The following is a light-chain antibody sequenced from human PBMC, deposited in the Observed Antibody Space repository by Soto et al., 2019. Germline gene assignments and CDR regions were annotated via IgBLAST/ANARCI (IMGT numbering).Light chain of an antibody. CDR3: SSYTSSSTLV. J-gene: IGLJ2*01. Sequence: QSALTQPASVSGSPGQSITISCTGTSSDVGGYDYVSWYQLHPGKAPKLMIFEVSNRPSGVSYRFSGSKSGNTASLTISGLQVEDEADYYCSSYTSSSTLVFGGGTKLTVL. CDR2: EVS. V-gene: IGLV2-14*01. CDR1: SSDVGGYDY.